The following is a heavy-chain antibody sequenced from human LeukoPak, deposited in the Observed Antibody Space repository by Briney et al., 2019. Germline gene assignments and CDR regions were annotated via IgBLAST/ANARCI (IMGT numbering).Heavy chain of an antibody. D-gene: IGHD5-18*01. CDR1: GFTFSSYA. J-gene: IGHJ4*02. V-gene: IGHV3-30*04. CDR3: ARDPVDTAMVMNCLDY. CDR2: ISYDGSNK. Sequence: GGSLRLSCAASGFTFSSYAMHWVRQAPGKGVEWVAVISYDGSNKYYADSVKGRFTISRDNSKNTLYLQMNSLRAEDTAVYYCARDPVDTAMVMNCLDYWGQGTLVTVSS.